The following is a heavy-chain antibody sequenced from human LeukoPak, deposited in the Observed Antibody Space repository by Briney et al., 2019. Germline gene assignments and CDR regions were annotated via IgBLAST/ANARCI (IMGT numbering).Heavy chain of an antibody. CDR2: NYFSGTT. Sequence: SETLSLTCTISGGSISTYSWNWIRQAPGKGLEWIGYNYFSGTTNYNPALKSRVTISVDRSKNQFSLKLNSVTAADTAVYYCARHEPTSIAAAGTPFDYWGQGTLVTVSS. J-gene: IGHJ4*02. CDR1: GGSISTYS. CDR3: ARHEPTSIAAAGTPFDY. D-gene: IGHD6-13*01. V-gene: IGHV4-59*08.